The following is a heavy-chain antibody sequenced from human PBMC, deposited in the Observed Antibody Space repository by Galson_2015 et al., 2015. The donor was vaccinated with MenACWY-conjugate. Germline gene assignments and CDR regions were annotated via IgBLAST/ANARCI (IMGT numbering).Heavy chain of an antibody. D-gene: IGHD3-10*01. Sequence: SLRLSCAASGLTFSSYAMCWVRQAPGKGLEWVSSISTTGGTTYYADSVKGRFTIPRDNSKDTLYLQMNSLRAGDTAVYYCAQGAGSRWFDPWGQGTLVSVSS. J-gene: IGHJ5*02. V-gene: IGHV3-23*01. CDR1: GLTFSSYA. CDR2: ISTTGGTT. CDR3: AQGAGSRWFDP.